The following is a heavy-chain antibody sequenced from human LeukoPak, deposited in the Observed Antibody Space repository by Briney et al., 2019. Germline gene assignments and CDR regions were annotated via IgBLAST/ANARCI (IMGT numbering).Heavy chain of an antibody. CDR2: IKQDGSEK. D-gene: IGHD3-3*01. V-gene: IGHV3-7*01. CDR1: GFTFSSYW. CDR3: ARVLDFWGGSADY. J-gene: IGHJ4*02. Sequence: PGGSLRLSCAASGFTFSSYWMSWVRQAPGKGLEWVANIKQDGSEKYYVDSVKGRFTISRDNAKNSPYMQMNSLRAEETAVYYCARVLDFWGGSADYWGQGNLVTVSS.